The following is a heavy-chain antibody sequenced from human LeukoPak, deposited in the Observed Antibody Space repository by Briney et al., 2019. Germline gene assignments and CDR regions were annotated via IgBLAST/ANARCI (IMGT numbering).Heavy chain of an antibody. J-gene: IGHJ2*01. V-gene: IGHV5-51*01. D-gene: IGHD3-10*01. Sequence: GESLKISCKGSGYSFASYWIAWARQVPGKGLEWMGIIYPGDSDTRYSPSFQGQVTISADKSISTAYLQWSSLKASDTAMYYCARQPAYYYGSGSYYNRFGGWYFDLWGRGTLVTVSS. CDR3: ARQPAYYYGSGSYYNRFGGWYFDL. CDR2: IYPGDSDT. CDR1: GYSFASYW.